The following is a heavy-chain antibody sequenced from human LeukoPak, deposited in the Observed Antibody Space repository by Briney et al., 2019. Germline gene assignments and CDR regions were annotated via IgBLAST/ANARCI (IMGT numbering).Heavy chain of an antibody. CDR3: AKVGDYSNYYDY. V-gene: IGHV3-23*01. CDR1: GFTFSGYA. D-gene: IGHD4-11*01. J-gene: IGHJ4*02. Sequence: GGSLRHSCAASGFTFSGYAMSWVRQAPGKGLEWVSAMSANGDSTYYVDSVRGRFTISRDNSKNTLYLQMNSLRAEDTAVYYCAKVGDYSNYYDYWGQGTLVTVSS. CDR2: MSANGDST.